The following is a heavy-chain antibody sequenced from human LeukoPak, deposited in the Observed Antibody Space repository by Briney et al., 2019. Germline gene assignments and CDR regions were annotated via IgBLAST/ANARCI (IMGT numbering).Heavy chain of an antibody. CDR2: ISGSGGTT. CDR3: ARDLLVVGPLFQH. D-gene: IGHD2-15*01. Sequence: GGSLRLSCAASGFTFSSYAMSWVHQAPGKGLEWVSGISGSGGTTDYADSVKGRFTISRDNSKNTLYLQMNSLRAEDTAVYYCARDLLVVGPLFQHWGQDTLVTVSS. CDR1: GFTFSSYA. J-gene: IGHJ1*01. V-gene: IGHV3-23*01.